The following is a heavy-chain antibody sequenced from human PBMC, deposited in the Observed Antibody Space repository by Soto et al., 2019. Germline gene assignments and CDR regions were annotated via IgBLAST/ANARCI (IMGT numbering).Heavy chain of an antibody. CDR2: IYDSGST. CDR3: AREMSALSNNYYYGIDV. J-gene: IGHJ6*02. Sequence: PSETLSLTXTVSGGSISSGDYYWSWLRQPPGKGLEWIGYIYDSGSTYYNPSLKSRVAISIDTSKNQFSLKLSSVTAADTAVYYCAREMSALSNNYYYGIDVWGQGTTVTVS. V-gene: IGHV4-30-4*01. CDR1: GGSISSGDYY.